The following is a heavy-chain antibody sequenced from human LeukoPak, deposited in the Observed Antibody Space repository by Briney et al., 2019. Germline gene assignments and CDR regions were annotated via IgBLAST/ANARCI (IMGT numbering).Heavy chain of an antibody. CDR1: GYTFTSYA. D-gene: IGHD6-19*01. Sequence: ASVKVSCKASGYTFTSYAMHWVRQAPGQRLEWMGWINAGNGNTKYPQKFQGRVTITRDTSASTAYMELSSLRSEDTAVYYCARGWYGSGWYRIDYWGQGTLVTVSS. CDR2: INAGNGNT. CDR3: ARGWYGSGWYRIDY. J-gene: IGHJ4*02. V-gene: IGHV1-3*01.